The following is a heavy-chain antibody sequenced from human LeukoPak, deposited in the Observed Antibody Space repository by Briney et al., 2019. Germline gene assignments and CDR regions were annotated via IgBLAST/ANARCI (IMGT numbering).Heavy chain of an antibody. CDR1: GFTSSSYA. CDR2: ISGSGGST. J-gene: IGHJ6*03. V-gene: IGHV3-23*01. CDR3: AKGTGSFLDYYYYYMDV. Sequence: GGSLRLSCAASGFTSSSYAMSWVRQAPGKGLEWVSAISGSGGSTYYADSVKGRFTISRDNSKNTLYLQMNSLRAEDTAVYYCAKGTGSFLDYYYYYMDVWGKGTTVTVSS. D-gene: IGHD6-13*01.